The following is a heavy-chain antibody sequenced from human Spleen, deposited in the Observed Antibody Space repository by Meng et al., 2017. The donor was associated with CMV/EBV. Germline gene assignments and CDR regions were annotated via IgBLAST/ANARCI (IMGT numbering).Heavy chain of an antibody. CDR3: AKDPALPGWTFDI. D-gene: IGHD3-9*01. J-gene: IGHJ3*02. V-gene: IGHV3-23*01. CDR1: GLTFSNYA. Sequence: ASGLTFSNYAMKWVRQAPGKGLEWVSVIRGSGADINYADSVKGRFTISRDNSKNTLYLQMSSLRAEDTAVYYCAKDPALPGWTFDIWGQGTMVTVSS. CDR2: IRGSGADI.